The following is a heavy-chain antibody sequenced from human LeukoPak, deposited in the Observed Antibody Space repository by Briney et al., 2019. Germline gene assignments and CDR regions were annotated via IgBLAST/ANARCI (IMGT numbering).Heavy chain of an antibody. CDR1: GFTFSTFW. CDR3: ARVSNGVSSAGAFDI. CDR2: ISTDGTNT. D-gene: IGHD4-23*01. Sequence: PGGSLRLSCAASGFTFSTFWMHWVRQAPGKGLVWVSRISTDGTNTDYSDSVKGRFTISRDNTKTTLYLQMNSLRAEDTAVYYCARVSNGVSSAGAFDIWGQGTMVTVS. J-gene: IGHJ3*02. V-gene: IGHV3-74*01.